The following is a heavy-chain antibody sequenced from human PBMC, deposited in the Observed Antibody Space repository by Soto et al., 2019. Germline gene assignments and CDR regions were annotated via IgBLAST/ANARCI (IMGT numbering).Heavy chain of an antibody. J-gene: IGHJ4*02. Sequence: GGSLRLSCAASGFTVSSNYMSWVRQAPGKGLEWVSVIYSGGSTYYADSVKGRFTISRHNSKNTLYLQMNSLRAEDTAVYYCARDGGSHRYDSSGYYFDYWGQGTLVTVSS. CDR3: ARDGGSHRYDSSGYYFDY. CDR2: IYSGGST. V-gene: IGHV3-53*04. D-gene: IGHD3-22*01. CDR1: GFTVSSNY.